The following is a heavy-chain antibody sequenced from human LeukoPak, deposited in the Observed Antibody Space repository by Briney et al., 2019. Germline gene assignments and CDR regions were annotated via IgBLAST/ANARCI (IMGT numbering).Heavy chain of an antibody. V-gene: IGHV3-21*01. CDR2: ISSSSTYT. Sequence: GGSLRLSCTVSGHPFSSFTLNWVRQSPGKGLEWVSSISSSSTYTYCADSVKGRFTISRDNAKNSLFLQMNSLRDDDTGVYFCATDALRFRMDVWGKGTTVIVSS. D-gene: IGHD3-3*01. CDR3: ATDALRFRMDV. CDR1: GHPFSSFT. J-gene: IGHJ6*04.